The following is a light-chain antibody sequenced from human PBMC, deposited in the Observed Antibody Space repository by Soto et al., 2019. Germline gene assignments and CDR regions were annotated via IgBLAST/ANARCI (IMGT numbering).Light chain of an antibody. Sequence: EIVLTQSPGTLSLSPGDRATLSCRASQTVSNNYLAWCQQKPGQAPRVIMYGASRRATGIPDRFSGGGSATDFTLTISRLEPEDFAVYFCQQYAGPPTTFGQGTRLEI. CDR1: QTVSNNY. CDR3: QQYAGPPTT. CDR2: GAS. V-gene: IGKV3-20*01. J-gene: IGKJ5*01.